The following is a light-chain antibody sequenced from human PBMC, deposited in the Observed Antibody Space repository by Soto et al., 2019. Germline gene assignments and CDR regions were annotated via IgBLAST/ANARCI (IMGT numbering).Light chain of an antibody. CDR1: QSLLHGTGYNY. CDR3: MQVRQTPVT. J-gene: IGKJ3*01. Sequence: IVMTQSPLSLPVTPGEPASISCRSSQSLLHGTGYNYLDWYLQKPGQSPQLLIQLGSMRAAGVPERFSGSGSGQDFTLQISRVEAEDVGVYYCMQVRQTPVTFGPGTKVDI. CDR2: LGS. V-gene: IGKV2-28*01.